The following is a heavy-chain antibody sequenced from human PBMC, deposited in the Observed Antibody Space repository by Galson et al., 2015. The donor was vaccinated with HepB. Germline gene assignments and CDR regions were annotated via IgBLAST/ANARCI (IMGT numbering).Heavy chain of an antibody. CDR2: IIPIFGTA. D-gene: IGHD6-19*01. J-gene: IGHJ6*02. CDR3: TRDYSSGWPGSDYYYGMDV. V-gene: IGHV1-69*13. CDR1: GGTFSSYA. Sequence: SVKVSCKASGGTFSSYAISWVRQAPGQGLEWMGGIIPIFGTANYAQKFQGRVTITADESTSTAYMELSSLRSEDTAVYCCTRDYSSGWPGSDYYYGMDVWGQGTTVTVSS.